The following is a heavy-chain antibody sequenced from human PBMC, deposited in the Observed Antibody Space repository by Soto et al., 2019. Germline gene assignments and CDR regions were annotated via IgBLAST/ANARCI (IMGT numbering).Heavy chain of an antibody. CDR3: AKGGAIVAAGTRVYLYNAMDV. J-gene: IGHJ6*02. D-gene: IGHD1-26*01. CDR1: GYTFTGYY. CDR2: INPNSGDT. Sequence: GASVKVSCKASGYTFTGYYVHCVRQTPGQGLECMGWINPNSGDTYLAQRFQGRVTMNRDTSIGTAYMELRGLTSDDTAEYYCAKGGAIVAAGTRVYLYNAMDVWGQGTTVTVSS. V-gene: IGHV1-2*02.